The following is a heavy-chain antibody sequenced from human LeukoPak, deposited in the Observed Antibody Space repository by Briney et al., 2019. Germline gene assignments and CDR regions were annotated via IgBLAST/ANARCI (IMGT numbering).Heavy chain of an antibody. V-gene: IGHV3-53*04. J-gene: IGHJ4*02. Sequence: GGSLRLSCEVSGFIAGYNYMSWVRQAPGKGLEWVSVIYSGGSTYYADSVKGRFTISRHNSKNTLYLQMNSLRAEDTAVYYCARDYCSGGSCYAYWGQGTLVTVSS. CDR3: ARDYCSGGSCYAY. CDR1: GFIAGYNY. D-gene: IGHD2-15*01. CDR2: IYSGGST.